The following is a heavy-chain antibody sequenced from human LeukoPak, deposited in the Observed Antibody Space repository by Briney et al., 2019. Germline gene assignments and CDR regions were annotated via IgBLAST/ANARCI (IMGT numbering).Heavy chain of an antibody. J-gene: IGHJ4*02. V-gene: IGHV4-4*07. CDR1: GGSINNYY. CDR2: IYSSGST. Sequence: PSETLSLTCTVSGGSINNYYWNWVRQPAGKGLEWIGRIYSSGSTNYNPSLKSRVTMSVDTSKNQFSLKLSSVTAADTAVYYCAGGIMYDSSWYFDYWGQGTLVTVSS. CDR3: AGGIMYDSSWYFDY. D-gene: IGHD6-13*01.